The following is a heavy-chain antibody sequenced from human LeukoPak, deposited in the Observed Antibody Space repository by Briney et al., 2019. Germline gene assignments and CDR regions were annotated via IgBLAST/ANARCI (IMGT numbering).Heavy chain of an antibody. J-gene: IGHJ6*03. CDR3: ARGQVEWLRDMDD. Sequence: ASVKVSCKASGYTFTGYYMHWVRQAPGQGLEWMGRINPNSGGTNYAQKFQRRVTMARDTSISTAYMELSRLRSDDTAVYYCARGQVEWLRDMDDWGKGTTVTVSS. D-gene: IGHD5-12*01. CDR2: INPNSGGT. V-gene: IGHV1-2*06. CDR1: GYTFTGYY.